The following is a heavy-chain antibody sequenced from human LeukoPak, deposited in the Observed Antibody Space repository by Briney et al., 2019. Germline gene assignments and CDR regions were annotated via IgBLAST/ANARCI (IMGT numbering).Heavy chain of an antibody. D-gene: IGHD4-17*01. Sequence: GGSLRLSRAASGFTFSSYSMNWVRQAPGKGLEWVSSISSSSSYIYYADSVKGRFTISRDNAKNSLYLQMNSLRAEDTAVYYCARVGRTVTTSTGDYWGQGTLVTVSS. CDR2: ISSSSSYI. CDR1: GFTFSSYS. CDR3: ARVGRTVTTSTGDY. V-gene: IGHV3-21*01. J-gene: IGHJ4*02.